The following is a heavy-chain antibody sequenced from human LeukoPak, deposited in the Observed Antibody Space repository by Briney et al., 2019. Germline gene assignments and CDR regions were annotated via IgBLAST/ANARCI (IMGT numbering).Heavy chain of an antibody. Sequence: GGSLRLSCAASRFTFSSYAMSWVRQAPGKGLEWVSGIGGGGGRTYYADSVKGRFTISRDNSKNTLYLQMNSLRAEDTAVYYCAKDLYAWTSTYSYPPFDYWGQGTLVTVSS. CDR3: AKDLYAWTSTYSYPPFDY. CDR1: RFTFSSYA. D-gene: IGHD5-18*01. J-gene: IGHJ4*02. CDR2: IGGGGGRT. V-gene: IGHV3-23*01.